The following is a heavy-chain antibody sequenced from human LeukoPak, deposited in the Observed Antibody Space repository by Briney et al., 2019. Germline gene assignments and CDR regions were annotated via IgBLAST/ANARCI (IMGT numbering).Heavy chain of an antibody. J-gene: IGHJ3*02. D-gene: IGHD3-22*01. CDR1: GFTFSSYG. CDR3: AKDYYDSSGYSGDDAFDI. Sequence: GGSLRLSCAASGFTFSSYGMHWVRQAPGKGLEWVAVIWYDGSNKYYADSVKGRFTISRDNSKNTLYLQMNSLRAEDTAVYYCAKDYYDSSGYSGDDAFDIWGQGTMVTVSS. V-gene: IGHV3-33*06. CDR2: IWYDGSNK.